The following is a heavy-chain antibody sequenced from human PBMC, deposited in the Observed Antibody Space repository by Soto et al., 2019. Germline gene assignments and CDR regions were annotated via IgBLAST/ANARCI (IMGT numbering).Heavy chain of an antibody. V-gene: IGHV3-11*01. CDR3: TRRDSGAFDV. CDR2: ISHSGKTI. CDR1: GFTFRDYY. Sequence: VGSLRLSCATSGFTFRDYYFSWVRQAPGKGLEWISYISHSGKTIYYADSVKGRFTISRDDAKNTLYLQMNSLRAEDTAMYYCTRRDSGAFDVWGHGTMVTVSS. J-gene: IGHJ3*01.